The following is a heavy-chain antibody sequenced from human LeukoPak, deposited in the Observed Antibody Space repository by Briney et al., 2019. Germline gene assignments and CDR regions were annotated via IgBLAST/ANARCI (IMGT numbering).Heavy chain of an antibody. Sequence: GESLKISCKGSGYSFISYWIGWVRQMPGKGLESMGIIYPGDSDTTYSPSFQGQVTISADKSISTAYLQWSSLKASDTAMYYCARQSGGATEYFDSWGQGTLVTVSS. CDR3: ARQSGGATEYFDS. D-gene: IGHD1-26*01. CDR2: IYPGDSDT. J-gene: IGHJ4*02. CDR1: GYSFISYW. V-gene: IGHV5-51*01.